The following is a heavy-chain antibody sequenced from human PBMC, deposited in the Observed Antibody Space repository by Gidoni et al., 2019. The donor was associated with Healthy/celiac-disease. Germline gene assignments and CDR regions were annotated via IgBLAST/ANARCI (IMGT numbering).Heavy chain of an antibody. CDR3: ARDFRTPGPRFLEGPSNPFDP. J-gene: IGHJ5*02. CDR1: GGSISSSSYY. CDR2: IYYSGST. Sequence: QLQLQASGPGLVKPSETLSLTCTVSGGSISSSSYYCGWIRQPPGKGLEWIGSIYYSGSTYYNPSLKSRVTISVDTSKNQFSLKLSSVTAADTAVYYCARDFRTPGPRFLEGPSNPFDPWGQGTLVTVSS. V-gene: IGHV4-39*07. D-gene: IGHD3-3*01.